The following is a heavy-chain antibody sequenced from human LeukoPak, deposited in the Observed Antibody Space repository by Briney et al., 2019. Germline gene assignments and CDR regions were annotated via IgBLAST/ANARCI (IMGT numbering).Heavy chain of an antibody. CDR1: GFTFSSYS. V-gene: IGHV3-21*01. CDR3: ARETYSGYEIDY. Sequence: GGSLRLSCAASGFTFSSYSMNWVRQAPGKGLEWVSSISSSSYIYYADSVKGRFTISRDNAKNSLYLQMNSLRAEDTAVYYCARETYSGYEIDYWGQGTLVTVSS. J-gene: IGHJ4*02. D-gene: IGHD5-12*01. CDR2: ISSSSYI.